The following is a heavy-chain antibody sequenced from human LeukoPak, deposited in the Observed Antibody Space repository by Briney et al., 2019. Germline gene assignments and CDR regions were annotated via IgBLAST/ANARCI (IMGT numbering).Heavy chain of an antibody. J-gene: IGHJ5*02. CDR3: ARDGPGYDILTGYYAGWFDP. CDR2: ISGSGGST. D-gene: IGHD3-9*01. CDR1: GFTFSSYA. Sequence: GGSLRLSCAASGFTFSSYAMSWVRQAPGKGLEWVSAISGSGGSTYYADSVKGRFTISRDNSKNTLYLQMNSLRAEDTAVYYCARDGPGYDILTGYYAGWFDPWGQGTLVTVSS. V-gene: IGHV3-23*01.